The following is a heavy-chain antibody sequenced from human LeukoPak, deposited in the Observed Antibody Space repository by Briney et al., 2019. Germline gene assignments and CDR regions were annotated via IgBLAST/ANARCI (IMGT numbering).Heavy chain of an antibody. CDR1: GFTFSSYE. V-gene: IGHV3-48*03. D-gene: IGHD5-18*01. CDR3: ARDGGGYSYGYIDY. J-gene: IGHJ4*02. CDR2: ISSSGSTI. Sequence: AGGSLRLSCAASGFTFSSYEMNWVRQAPGEGLEWVSYISSSGSTIYYADSVKGRFTISGDNAKNSLYLQMNSLRAEDTAVYYCARDGGGYSYGYIDYWGQGTLVTVSS.